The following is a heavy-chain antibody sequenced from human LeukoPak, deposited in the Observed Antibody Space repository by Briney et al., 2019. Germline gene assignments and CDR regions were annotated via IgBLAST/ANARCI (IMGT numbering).Heavy chain of an antibody. D-gene: IGHD5-18*01. CDR2: IYYSGST. CDR3: ARVGPQEQLWPQSHDN. Sequence: SETLSLTCTVSNGSITNYYWSCIRQPPGRRLEWIGYIYYSGSTNYNPSLKSRVTILVDTSKNQFSLKLTSVTSADTAVYYCARVGPQEQLWPQSHDNWGQGTLVTLSS. V-gene: IGHV4-59*01. CDR1: NGSITNYY. J-gene: IGHJ4*02.